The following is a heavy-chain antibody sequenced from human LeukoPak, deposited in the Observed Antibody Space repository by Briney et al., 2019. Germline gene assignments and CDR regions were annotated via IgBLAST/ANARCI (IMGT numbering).Heavy chain of an antibody. J-gene: IGHJ4*02. CDR1: GYTFIDFY. V-gene: IGHV1-2*02. Sequence: ASVKVSCKASGYTFIDFYMHWVRQAPGRGLEWMGWINPKNGGTNYAQKFQGRVTMTRDTSISTAYMELSRLRSDDTAAYYCARVVKSPGYSSSWYSYWGQGTLVTVSS. CDR2: INPKNGGT. CDR3: ARVVKSPGYSSSWYSY. D-gene: IGHD6-13*01.